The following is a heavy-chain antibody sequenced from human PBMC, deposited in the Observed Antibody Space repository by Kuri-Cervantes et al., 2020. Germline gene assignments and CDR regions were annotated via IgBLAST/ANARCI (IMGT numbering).Heavy chain of an antibody. Sequence: KVSCKGSGDSFTSYGIGWVRQMPGKGLEWMGIIYPGDSDTRYSPSFQGQVTISADKSISTAYLQWSSLKASDTAMYYCARHASGDCSSTSCYPYYYYYMDVWGKGTTVTVSS. V-gene: IGHV5-51*01. CDR1: GDSFTSYG. D-gene: IGHD2-2*01. J-gene: IGHJ6*03. CDR3: ARHASGDCSSTSCYPYYYYYMDV. CDR2: IYPGDSDT.